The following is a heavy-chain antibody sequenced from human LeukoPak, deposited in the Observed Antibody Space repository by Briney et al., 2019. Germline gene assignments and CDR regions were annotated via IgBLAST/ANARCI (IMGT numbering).Heavy chain of an antibody. CDR1: GGSFSGYY. CDR3: GRGRVSLAP. CDR2: INHSGST. V-gene: IGHV4-34*01. Sequence: PSQTLSLTYAVYGGSFSGYYWSWIRQPPGKGLEWIGEINHSGSTNYNPSLKSRVTISLDTPKNQSSLKLSSVTAPDTAVYYCGRGRVSLAPWGQGNLVTVSS. J-gene: IGHJ5*02.